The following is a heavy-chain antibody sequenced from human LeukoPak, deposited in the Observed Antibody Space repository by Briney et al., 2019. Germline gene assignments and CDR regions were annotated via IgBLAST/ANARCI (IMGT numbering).Heavy chain of an antibody. CDR2: INHSGST. J-gene: IGHJ3*02. D-gene: IGHD2-15*01. V-gene: IGHV4-34*01. CDR1: GGSFSGYY. CDR3: ARAMPGCCSGGSSSLGAFDI. Sequence: SETLSLTCAVYGGSFSGYYWSWIRQPPGKGLEWIGEINHSGSTNYNPSLKSRVTISVDTSKNQFSLKLSSVTAADTAVYYCARAMPGCCSGGSSSLGAFDIWGQGTMVTVSS.